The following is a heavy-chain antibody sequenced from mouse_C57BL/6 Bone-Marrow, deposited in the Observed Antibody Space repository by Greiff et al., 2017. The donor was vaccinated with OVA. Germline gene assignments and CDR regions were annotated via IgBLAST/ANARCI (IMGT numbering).Heavy chain of an antibody. V-gene: IGHV1-52*01. Sequence: QVQLQQPGAELVRPGSSVKLSCKASGYTFTSYWMHWVKQRPIQGLEWIGNIDPSDSETHYNQKFKDKATLTVDKSSSTAYMQLSSLTSEDSAVYYGALYYYGSRGYFDVWGTGTTVTVSS. D-gene: IGHD1-1*01. J-gene: IGHJ1*03. CDR1: GYTFTSYW. CDR2: IDPSDSET. CDR3: ALYYYGSRGYFDV.